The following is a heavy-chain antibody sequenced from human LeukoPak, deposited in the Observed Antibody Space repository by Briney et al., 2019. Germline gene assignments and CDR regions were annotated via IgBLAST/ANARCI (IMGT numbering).Heavy chain of an antibody. D-gene: IGHD3-22*01. V-gene: IGHV1-69*13. CDR3: ARDYYDSSGYPYFDY. CDR1: GGTFSSYA. Sequence: SVKVSCKASGGTFSSYAISWVRQAPGQGLEWMGGIIPIFGTANYAQKFRGRVTITADESTSTAYMELSSLRSEDTAVYYCARDYYDSSGYPYFDYWGQGTLVTVSS. CDR2: IIPIFGTA. J-gene: IGHJ4*02.